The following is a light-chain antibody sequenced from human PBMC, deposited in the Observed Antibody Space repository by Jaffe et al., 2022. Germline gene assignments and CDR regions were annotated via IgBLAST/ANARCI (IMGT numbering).Light chain of an antibody. CDR2: DAA. J-gene: IGKJ1*01. Sequence: DIQMTQSPSSLSASVGDRITITCRASQSVRTYLNWYQQKPGKAPKFLIYDAATLQRGVPSRFSGSGHGTDFTLTISSLQPEDFATYYCQQSYSSPRTFGQGTKVEIK. CDR3: QQSYSSPRT. V-gene: IGKV1-39*01. CDR1: QSVRTY.